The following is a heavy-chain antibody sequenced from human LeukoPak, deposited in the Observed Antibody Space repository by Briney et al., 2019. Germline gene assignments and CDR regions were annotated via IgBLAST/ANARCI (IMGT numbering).Heavy chain of an antibody. D-gene: IGHD4-17*01. CDR3: ARRGESASYGDYRFDY. CDR2: ISGSSGLT. V-gene: IGHV3-23*01. CDR1: GFTVSSNY. J-gene: IGHJ4*02. Sequence: GGSLRLSCAASGFTVSSNYMSWVRQAPGRGLEWVSAISGSSGLTYYADSVKGRFTISRDNSKNTLFLQMNSLRAEDTAVYYCARRGESASYGDYRFDYWGQGTLVTVSS.